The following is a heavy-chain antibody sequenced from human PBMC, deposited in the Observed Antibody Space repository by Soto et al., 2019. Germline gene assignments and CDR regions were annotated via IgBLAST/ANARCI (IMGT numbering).Heavy chain of an antibody. Sequence: LRLSCSASGFTFSNYAMSWVRQSPGKGLEWVSGVSSTGTSPYYAGSVQGRFTISRDNSKNMFYLQMKSLRAEDTAIYYCAKAPASCGYYYVEAFEVLGQGTMVTVSS. CDR2: VSSTGTSP. D-gene: IGHD3-22*01. J-gene: IGHJ3*01. V-gene: IGHV3-23*01. CDR3: AKAPASCGYYYVEAFEV. CDR1: GFTFSNYA.